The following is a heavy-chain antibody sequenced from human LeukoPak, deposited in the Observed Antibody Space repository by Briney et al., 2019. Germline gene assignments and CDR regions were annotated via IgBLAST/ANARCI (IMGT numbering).Heavy chain of an antibody. CDR1: GYTFTGYY. CDR3: ARVYRGYDLAYFDY. D-gene: IGHD5-12*01. V-gene: IGHV1-2*02. Sequence: ASVKVSCKASGYTFTGYYMHWVRQAPGQGLEWMGWINPNSGGTNYAQKFQGRVTMTRDTSISTAYMELSRLRSDDTAMYYCARVYRGYDLAYFDYWGQGTLVTVSS. J-gene: IGHJ4*02. CDR2: INPNSGGT.